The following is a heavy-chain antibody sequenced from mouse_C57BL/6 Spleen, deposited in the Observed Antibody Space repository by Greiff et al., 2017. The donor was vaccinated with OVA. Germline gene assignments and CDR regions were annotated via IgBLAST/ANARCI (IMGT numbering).Heavy chain of an antibody. CDR2: ISYDGSN. V-gene: IGHV3-6*01. D-gene: IGHD2-3*01. CDR1: GYSITSGYY. Sequence: EVQLQQSGPGLVKPSQSLSLTCSVTGYSITSGYYWNWIRQFPGNKLEWMGYISYDGSNNYNPSLKNRISITRDTSKNQFFLKLNSVTTEDTATYYCAILDGYPAWFAYWGQGTLVTVSA. J-gene: IGHJ3*01. CDR3: AILDGYPAWFAY.